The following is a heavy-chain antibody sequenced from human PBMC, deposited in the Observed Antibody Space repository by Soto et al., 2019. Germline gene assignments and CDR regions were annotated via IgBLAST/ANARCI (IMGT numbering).Heavy chain of an antibody. CDR3: ARDFRWYGDYYSGFDF. CDR1: GYTFTSYG. CDR2: ISAYNGNT. Sequence: QVQLVQSGAEVKKPGASVKVSCKASGYTFTSYGISWVRQAPGQGLEWMGWISAYNGNTNYAQKLQGSVTMPTDTSTSTAYMDLRSLRSDDTAVYYCARDFRWYGDYYSGFDFWGQVSLVTVS. J-gene: IGHJ4*02. V-gene: IGHV1-18*01. D-gene: IGHD4-17*01.